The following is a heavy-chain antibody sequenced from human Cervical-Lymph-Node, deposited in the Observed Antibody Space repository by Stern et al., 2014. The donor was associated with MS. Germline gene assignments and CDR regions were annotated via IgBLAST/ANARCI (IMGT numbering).Heavy chain of an antibody. D-gene: IGHD2-2*01. CDR2: IRDSGVYT. CDR1: GFTFSTYA. CDR3: AKDLGRGVVVVPLYGLDV. Sequence: EVQLLESGGGLVQPGGSLRLSCAASGFTFSTYAFSWVRQAPGQGLEWVSRIRDSGVYTYYADCVKGRFTISRDNSKSMLYLEMQSLRAEDTAVYHCAKDLGRGVVVVPLYGLDVWGQGTTVTVSS. J-gene: IGHJ6*02. V-gene: IGHV3-23*01.